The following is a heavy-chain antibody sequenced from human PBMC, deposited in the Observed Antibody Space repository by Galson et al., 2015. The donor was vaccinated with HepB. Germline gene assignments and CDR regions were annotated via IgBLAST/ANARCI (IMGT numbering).Heavy chain of an antibody. J-gene: IGHJ4*02. Sequence: SLRLSCAASGFIFDDYGMSWVRQVPGKGLEWVSGINGNGGSTGYADSVKGRFTTSRDNAKNSLYLQMNSLRAEDTALYHCARTHSSSWTKYYLDYWGQGILVTVSS. CDR2: INGNGGST. CDR3: ARTHSSSWTKYYLDY. D-gene: IGHD6-13*01. CDR1: GFIFDDYG. V-gene: IGHV3-20*01.